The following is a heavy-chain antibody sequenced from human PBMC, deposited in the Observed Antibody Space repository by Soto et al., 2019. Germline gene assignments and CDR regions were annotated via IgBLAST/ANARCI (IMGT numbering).Heavy chain of an antibody. CDR1: GGSSSSNY. D-gene: IGHD1-1*01. V-gene: IGHV4-59*12. Sequence: SETLSLTCTASGGSSSSNYSTWNRQPPGKGLEWSGYVYNIGSTSYNPSLKSRVTIPGDTSKRAFSLEVNSITAGEPAVYYFARNRSEAVAGYTLDIWGPGILVTVSS. CDR2: VYNIGST. CDR3: ARNRSEAVAGYTLDI. J-gene: IGHJ5*02.